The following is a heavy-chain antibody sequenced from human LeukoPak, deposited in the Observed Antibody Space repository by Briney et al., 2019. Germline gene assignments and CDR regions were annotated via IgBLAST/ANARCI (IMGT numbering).Heavy chain of an antibody. V-gene: IGHV1-18*01. CDR1: GYSFSYFG. Sequence: GASVRVSCKASGYSFSYFGINWVRQAPGQGLEWMGWISCYNGNTNYAQKSEGRLILTTDTATSTVYMELRNLRSDDTAVYYCARGLDAAAGLANFDYWGQGTLVTVSS. CDR3: ARGLDAAAGLANFDY. J-gene: IGHJ4*02. D-gene: IGHD6-25*01. CDR2: ISCYNGNT.